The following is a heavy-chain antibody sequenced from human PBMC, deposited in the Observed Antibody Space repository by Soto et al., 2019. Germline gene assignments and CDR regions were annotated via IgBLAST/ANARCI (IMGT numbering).Heavy chain of an antibody. J-gene: IGHJ3*02. CDR2: ISTYNGNT. CDR1: GYTFTSYG. CDR3: ARDDSLYYYDSSGYSHSRGAFDI. Sequence: WASVKVSCKASGYTFTSYGISWVRQAPGQGLEWMGWISTYNGNTNYAQKLQGRVTMTTDTSTSTAYMELRSLRSDDTAVYYCARDDSLYYYDSSGYSHSRGAFDIWGQGTMVTVSS. D-gene: IGHD3-22*01. V-gene: IGHV1-18*04.